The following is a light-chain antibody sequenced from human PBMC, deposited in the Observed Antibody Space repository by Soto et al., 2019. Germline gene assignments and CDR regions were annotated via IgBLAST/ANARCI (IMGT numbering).Light chain of an antibody. J-gene: IGLJ1*01. CDR2: DVN. V-gene: IGLV2-14*03. CDR3: CSYTATTTYV. Sequence: QSALTQPASVSGSPGQSISISCTGTGNDVGGYTFVSWYQQHPDKVPTLVIFDVNRRPSGVSDRFSGSKSVNAASLTISGLQAEDEADYYCCSYTATTTYVFGTGTKLTVL. CDR1: GNDVGGYTF.